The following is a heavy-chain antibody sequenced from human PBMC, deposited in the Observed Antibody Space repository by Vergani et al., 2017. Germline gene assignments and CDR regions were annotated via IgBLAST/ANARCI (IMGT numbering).Heavy chain of an antibody. D-gene: IGHD3-22*01. CDR1: GGSISSISYY. Sequence: QLQLQESGPGLVKPSETLSLTCTVSGGSISSISYYWGWIRQPPGTGLEWIGSIYYSGGIYYNPSLKSRVTISVVTSKNQFSLKLSSVTAADTAVYYCARVEDRYYYDSSGYYYTAGAFDIWGQGTMVTVSS. CDR2: IYYSGGI. V-gene: IGHV4-39*07. J-gene: IGHJ3*02. CDR3: ARVEDRYYYDSSGYYYTAGAFDI.